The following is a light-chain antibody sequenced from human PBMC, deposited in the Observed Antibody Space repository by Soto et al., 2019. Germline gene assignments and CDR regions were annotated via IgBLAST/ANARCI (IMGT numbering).Light chain of an antibody. Sequence: DIQMTQSPSTLSASVGDRVTITCRASQSISSWLAWYQQKPGKAPKLLIYDASSLESGVPSRFSGSGSGIEFTLTISSLQPDDFATYYCQQYNSPPWTFGQGTKVEIK. CDR2: DAS. V-gene: IGKV1-5*01. CDR1: QSISSW. J-gene: IGKJ1*01. CDR3: QQYNSPPWT.